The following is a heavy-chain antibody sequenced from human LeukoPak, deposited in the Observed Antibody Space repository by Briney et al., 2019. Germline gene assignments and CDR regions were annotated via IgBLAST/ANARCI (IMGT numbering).Heavy chain of an antibody. V-gene: IGHV3-30*01. CDR3: AREERTFGVVIDY. CDR1: GFTFSSYA. Sequence: PGRSLRLSCAASGFTFSSYAMHWVRQAPGKGLEWVAVISYDGSNKYYADSVKGRFTISRDSSKNTLYLQMNSLRAEDTAVYYCAREERTFGVVIDYWGQGTLVTVSS. D-gene: IGHD3-3*01. J-gene: IGHJ4*02. CDR2: ISYDGSNK.